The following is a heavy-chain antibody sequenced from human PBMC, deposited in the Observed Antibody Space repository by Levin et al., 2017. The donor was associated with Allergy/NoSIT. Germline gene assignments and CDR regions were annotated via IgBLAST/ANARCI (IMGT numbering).Heavy chain of an antibody. Sequence: GESLKISCKASGYVFTTYGFNWVRQAPGQGLEWMGWISPYNGNTNYAQKFQDRVTMTTDTSTSTAYLELRSLRSDDTAVYFCARAAKWNHAFEIWGQGTMVSVSS. D-gene: IGHD1-20*01. V-gene: IGHV1-18*01. CDR3: ARAAKWNHAFEI. CDR1: GYVFTTYG. CDR2: ISPYNGNT. J-gene: IGHJ3*02.